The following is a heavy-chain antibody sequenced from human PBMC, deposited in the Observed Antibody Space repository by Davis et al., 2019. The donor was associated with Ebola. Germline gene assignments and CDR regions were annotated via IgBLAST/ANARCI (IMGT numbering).Heavy chain of an antibody. V-gene: IGHV1-8*01. J-gene: IGHJ4*02. D-gene: IGHD6-13*01. CDR2: MNPNSGNT. CDR1: GYTFTSYD. Sequence: AASVKVSCKASGYTFTSYDINWVRQAAGQGLEWVGWMNPNSGNTGYAQKFQGRVTMTTDTSTSTAYMELRSLRSDDTAVYYCARVGSSWYGFDYWGQGTLVTVSS. CDR3: ARVGSSWYGFDY.